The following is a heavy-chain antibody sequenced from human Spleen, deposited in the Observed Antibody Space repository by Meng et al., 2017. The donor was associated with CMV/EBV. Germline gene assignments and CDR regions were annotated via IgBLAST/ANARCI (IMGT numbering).Heavy chain of an antibody. D-gene: IGHD3-3*01. CDR3: ARDHYGDFWSGWFDP. CDR1: GFSFSSYE. J-gene: IGHJ5*02. V-gene: IGHV3-48*03. Sequence: GESRKISCAASGFSFSSYEMKWVRQAPGKGLEGVSYISGSCSTVYYADSLKGRFTIARDNAKKSLSLQMNSLRAEDTALYYCARDHYGDFWSGWFDPWGQGTLVTVSS. CDR2: ISGSCSTV.